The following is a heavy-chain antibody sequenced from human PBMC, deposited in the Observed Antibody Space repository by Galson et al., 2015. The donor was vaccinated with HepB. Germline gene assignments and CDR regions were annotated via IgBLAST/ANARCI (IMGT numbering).Heavy chain of an antibody. J-gene: IGHJ5*02. CDR1: GGTFSSYT. Sequence: SVKVSCKASGGTFSSYTISWVRQAPGQGLEWMGRIIPILGIANYAQKFQGRVTITADKSPSTAYMELSSLRSEDTAVYYCARGGFGGNWFDPWGQGTLVTVSS. CDR3: ARGGFGGNWFDP. V-gene: IGHV1-69*02. D-gene: IGHD3-10*01. CDR2: IIPILGIA.